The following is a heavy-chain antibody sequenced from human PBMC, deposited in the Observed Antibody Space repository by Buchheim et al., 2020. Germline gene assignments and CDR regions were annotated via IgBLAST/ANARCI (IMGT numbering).Heavy chain of an antibody. V-gene: IGHV3-23*01. CDR1: GFTFSSYA. CDR3: AKSKSHISRYYALDY. J-gene: IGHJ4*02. Sequence: EVHLLESGGGIIQPGGSLRLSCAASGFTFSSYAMSWVRQAPGKGLEWVSAISGSGGSTYYADSVKGRFTIYRDNSKNTLYLQMNSLRAEDTAVYYCAKSKSHISRYYALDYWGQGTL. CDR2: ISGSGGST. D-gene: IGHD3-10*01.